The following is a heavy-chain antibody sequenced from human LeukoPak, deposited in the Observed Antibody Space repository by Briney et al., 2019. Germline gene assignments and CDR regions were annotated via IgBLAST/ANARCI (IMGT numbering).Heavy chain of an antibody. V-gene: IGHV3-23*01. D-gene: IGHD5-24*01. CDR2: MSGSGGST. J-gene: IGHJ4*02. CDR1: VFVFTNAW. CDR3: ASERWLQNWGAFDY. Sequence: GGCVILSCAAPVFVFTNAWIRWVRQAPWKGREWVSAMSGSGGSTYYADSVKGRFTISRDNSKNTPYLQMNSLRAEDTAVYYCASERWLQNWGAFDYWGQGTLVTVSS.